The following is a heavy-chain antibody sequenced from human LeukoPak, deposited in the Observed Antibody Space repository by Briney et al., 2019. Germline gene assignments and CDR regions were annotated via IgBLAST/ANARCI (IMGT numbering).Heavy chain of an antibody. CDR3: ARGRRDGYMLLWEDY. J-gene: IGHJ4*02. V-gene: IGHV4-39*07. CDR2: IYYSGSI. Sequence: SETLSLTCTVSGGSITSNSYYWGWIRQPPGNGLEWIGSIYYSGSIYYNPSLKSRVTISVDTSKNQFSLKLSSVNAADTAVYYCARGRRDGYMLLWEDYWGQGTLVTVSS. CDR1: GGSITSNSYY. D-gene: IGHD5-24*01.